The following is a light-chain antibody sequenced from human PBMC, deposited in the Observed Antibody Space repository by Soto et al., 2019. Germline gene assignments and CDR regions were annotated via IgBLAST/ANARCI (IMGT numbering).Light chain of an antibody. J-gene: IGKJ4*02. CDR3: QQLRSYPST. CDR2: AAS. CDR1: QDISSY. V-gene: IGKV1-9*01. Sequence: IQGTQSPSSLSASVGDRVTITGGASQDISSYLAWYQQKPGKAPTLLNYAASTLQSGVPSRFRGSGFGTDFTLTLSRLQAEDFASYYCQQLRSYPSTFGGGTKVDIK.